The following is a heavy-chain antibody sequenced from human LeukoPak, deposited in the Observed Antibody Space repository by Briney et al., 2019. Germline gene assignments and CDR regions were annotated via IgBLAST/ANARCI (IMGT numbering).Heavy chain of an antibody. D-gene: IGHD3-3*01. J-gene: IGHJ4*02. CDR1: GGSFSGYY. CDR2: INHSGST. CDR3: ARVTVLRFLEWLFREHYFDY. Sequence: SETLSLTCAVCGGSFSGYYWSWIRQPPGKGLEWIGEINHSGSTNYNPSLKSRVTISVDTSKNQFSLKLSSVTAADTAVYYCARVTVLRFLEWLFREHYFDYWGQGTLVTVSS. V-gene: IGHV4-34*01.